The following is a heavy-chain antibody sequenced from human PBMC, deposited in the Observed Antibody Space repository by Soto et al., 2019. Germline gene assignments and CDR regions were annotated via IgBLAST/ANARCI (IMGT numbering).Heavy chain of an antibody. CDR2: IGPESGAT. Sequence: ASVKVSGKASGYTFTVHYIHCVLQSPEQGPEWMGEIGPESGATRYAQRFQGRVTMTRDMSITTVYMELNNLSPDDTAVYYCGRGRSGQIVVFYWGQGTPVTVSS. V-gene: IGHV1-2*02. CDR1: GYTFTVHY. D-gene: IGHD1-26*01. CDR3: GRGRSGQIVVFY. J-gene: IGHJ4*02.